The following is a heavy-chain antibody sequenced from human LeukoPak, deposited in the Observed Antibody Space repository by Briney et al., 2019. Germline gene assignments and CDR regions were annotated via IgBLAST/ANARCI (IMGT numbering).Heavy chain of an antibody. CDR2: ISGSGGST. J-gene: IGHJ3*02. Sequence: GGSLRLSCAASGFTFSDYDMSWVRQAPGKGLEWVSSISGSGGSTYYADSVKGRFTISRDSSKNTLHLQMNSLDAEDTAGYYCPKYRRDVYIADALDNSGPGRLVTASS. V-gene: IGHV3-23*01. CDR3: PKYRRDVYIADALDN. CDR1: GFTFSDYD. D-gene: IGHD5-24*01.